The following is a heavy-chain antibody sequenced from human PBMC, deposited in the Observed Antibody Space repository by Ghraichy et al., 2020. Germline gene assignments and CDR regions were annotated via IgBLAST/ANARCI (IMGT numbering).Heavy chain of an antibody. CDR2: IYHSGST. V-gene: IGHV4-38-2*02. Sequence: SQTLSLTCTVSGYSISSGYYWGWIRQPPGKGLEWIGSIYHSGSTYYNPSLKSRVTISVDTSKNQFSLKLSSVTAADTAVYYCAREVGAVSYEGGVDYWGQGTLVTVSS. D-gene: IGHD1-26*01. J-gene: IGHJ4*02. CDR1: GYSISSGYY. CDR3: AREVGAVSYEGGVDY.